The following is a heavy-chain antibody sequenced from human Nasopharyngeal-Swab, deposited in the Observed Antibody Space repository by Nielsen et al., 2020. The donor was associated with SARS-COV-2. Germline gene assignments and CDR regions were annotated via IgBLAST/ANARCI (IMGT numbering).Heavy chain of an antibody. Sequence: GESLKISCAASGFTFSSYGMHWVRQAPGKGLEWVAVISYDGSNKYYADSVKGRFTISRDNSKNTLYLQMNSLRAEDTAVYYCAKAYIAAAGTDGYWGQGTLVTVSS. D-gene: IGHD6-13*01. CDR1: GFTFSSYG. V-gene: IGHV3-30*18. CDR3: AKAYIAAAGTDGY. J-gene: IGHJ4*02. CDR2: ISYDGSNK.